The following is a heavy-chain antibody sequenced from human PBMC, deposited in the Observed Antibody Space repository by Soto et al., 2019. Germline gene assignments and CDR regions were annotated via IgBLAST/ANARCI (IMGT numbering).Heavy chain of an antibody. CDR1: GFTFSSYA. V-gene: IGHV3-23*01. J-gene: IGHJ4*02. CDR3: ARRGPGTYFDY. D-gene: IGHD6-13*01. Sequence: EVQLLDSGGGLVQPGGSLRLSCAASGFTFSSYAMNWVRQAPGKGLEWVSVISGSGDSTYYADSVKGRFTISIDNSKNTLYLQMNSLRAEDTAVYYCARRGPGTYFDYWGQGTLVTVSS. CDR2: ISGSGDST.